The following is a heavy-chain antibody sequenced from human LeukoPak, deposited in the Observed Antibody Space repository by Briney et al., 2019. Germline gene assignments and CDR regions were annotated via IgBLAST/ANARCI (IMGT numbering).Heavy chain of an antibody. V-gene: IGHV3-33*06. CDR3: AKEEGIAVAGPGLDY. CDR1: GFTFRSYG. D-gene: IGHD6-19*01. J-gene: IGHJ4*02. CDR2: IWYDGSNK. Sequence: SGGSLRLSCAASGFTFRSYGMHWVRQAPGKGLEWVAVIWYDGSNKYYADSVKGRFTISRDNSKNTLYLQMNSLRAEDTAVYYCAKEEGIAVAGPGLDYWGQGTLVTVSS.